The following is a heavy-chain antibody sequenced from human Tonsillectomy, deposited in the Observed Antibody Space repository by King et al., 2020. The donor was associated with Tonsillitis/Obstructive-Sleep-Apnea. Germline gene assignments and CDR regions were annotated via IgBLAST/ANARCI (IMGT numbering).Heavy chain of an antibody. D-gene: IGHD3-10*01. CDR1: GYTFTSYD. Sequence: QLVESGAEVKKPGASVKVSCKASGYTFTSYDINWVRQATGQGLEWMGWMNPNSGNTGYAQKFQGRVTMTRNTSTSTAYMELSSLRSEDTAVYYCAIGWYYYGAGSYSLFDTWGQGTLVTVSS. J-gene: IGHJ5*02. CDR3: AIGWYYYGAGSYSLFDT. CDR2: MNPNSGNT. V-gene: IGHV1-8*01.